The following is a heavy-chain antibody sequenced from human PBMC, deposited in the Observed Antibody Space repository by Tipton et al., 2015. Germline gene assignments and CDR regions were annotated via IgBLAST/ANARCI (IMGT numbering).Heavy chain of an antibody. CDR2: IYHSASS. V-gene: IGHV4-59*01. CDR3: ASGHGDYVNCMDV. Sequence: TLSLTCTVSGDSIHKYYLTWIRQPPGRGLEWIGYIYHSASSNYNPSLKRRVAISLDTSKNQVSLKLSSVTAADTAVYYCASGHGDYVNCMDVWGQGTTVTVSS. J-gene: IGHJ6*02. CDR1: GDSIHKYY. D-gene: IGHD4-17*01.